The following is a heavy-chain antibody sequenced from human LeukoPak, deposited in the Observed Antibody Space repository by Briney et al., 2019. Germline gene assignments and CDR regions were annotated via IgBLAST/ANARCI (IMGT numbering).Heavy chain of an antibody. CDR2: ISSSSSYI. CDR3: ARSSGTTVYAFDI. V-gene: IGHV3-21*01. J-gene: IGHJ3*02. Sequence: GGSLRLSCAASGFTFSSYSMNWVRQAPGKGLEWVSSISSSSSYIYYADSVKGRFTISRDNAKNSLYLQMNSLRAEDTAVYYCARSSGTTVYAFDIWGQGTMVTVSS. CDR1: GFTFSSYS. D-gene: IGHD4-17*01.